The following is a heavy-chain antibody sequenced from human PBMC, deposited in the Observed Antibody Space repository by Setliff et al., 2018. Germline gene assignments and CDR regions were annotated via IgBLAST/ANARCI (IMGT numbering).Heavy chain of an antibody. D-gene: IGHD1-1*01. CDR3: ARTGTYRYFDY. J-gene: IGHJ4*02. CDR2: IYYSGNN. CDR1: GGSFSTYY. Sequence: SETLSLTCTVSGGSFSTYYWSWIRQAPGKGLEWIGRIYYSGNNYYNASLKSRLTISVDKPKNQFSLKLRTVTAADTAVYYCARTGTYRYFDYWGQGTVVTVSS. V-gene: IGHV4-59*05.